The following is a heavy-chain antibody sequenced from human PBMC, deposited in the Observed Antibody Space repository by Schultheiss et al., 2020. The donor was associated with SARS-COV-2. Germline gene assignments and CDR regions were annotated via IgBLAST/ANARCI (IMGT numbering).Heavy chain of an antibody. Sequence: SQTLSLTCAVYGGSFSGYYWSWIRQPPGKGLEWIGEINHSVSTNYNTSLQSRVTISVDTSKNQFSLKLTSVTAADTAVYYCARDYGDYEKADYWGQGTLVTVSS. V-gene: IGHV4-34*01. J-gene: IGHJ4*02. CDR1: GGSFSGYY. D-gene: IGHD4-17*01. CDR3: ARDYGDYEKADY. CDR2: INHSVST.